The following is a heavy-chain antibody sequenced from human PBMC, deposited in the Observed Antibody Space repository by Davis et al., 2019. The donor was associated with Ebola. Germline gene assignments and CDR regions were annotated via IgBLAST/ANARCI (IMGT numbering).Heavy chain of an antibody. Sequence: SGPTLVKPTQTLTLTCTFSGFSLSTSGVGVGWIRQPPGKALEWLALIYWDDDKRYSPSLKSRHTITKDTSKNQVVLTMTNMDPVDTATYYCAHTPPAAGLIAVWVYFDYWGQGTLVTVSS. CDR2: IYWDDDK. CDR1: GFSLSTSGVG. V-gene: IGHV2-5*02. J-gene: IGHJ4*02. CDR3: AHTPPAAGLIAVWVYFDY. D-gene: IGHD6-13*01.